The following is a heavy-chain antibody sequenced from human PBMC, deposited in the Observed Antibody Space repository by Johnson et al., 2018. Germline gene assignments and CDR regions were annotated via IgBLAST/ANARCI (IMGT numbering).Heavy chain of an antibody. J-gene: IGHJ4*02. CDR2: INWNGGRT. CDR1: GFTFDDYG. D-gene: IGHD3-22*01. Sequence: VQLVQSGGGVVRPGGSLRISCAASGFTFDDYGMSWVRQAPGKGLEWVSGINWNGGRTGYADSVKGRFTISKDNAKNSLYLQMNSRRGEDTALYYCARAGYYDSSGYYYISEYWGQGTLVTVSS. CDR3: ARAGYYDSSGYYYISEY. V-gene: IGHV3-20*04.